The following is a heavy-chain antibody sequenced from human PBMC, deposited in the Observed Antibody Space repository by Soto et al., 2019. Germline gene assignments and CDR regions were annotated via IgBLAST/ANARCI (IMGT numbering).Heavy chain of an antibody. V-gene: IGHV4-59*01. CDR1: GGSISSYY. CDR2: IYYSGST. D-gene: IGHD2-2*01. J-gene: IGHJ6*03. CDR3: ARLGYCSSTSCPLVYYYMDV. Sequence: SETLSLTCTVSGGSISSYYWSWIRQPPGKGLEWIGYIYYSGSTNYNPSLKSRVTISVDTSKNQFSLKLSSVTAADTAVYYCARLGYCSSTSCPLVYYYMDVWGKGTTVTVSS.